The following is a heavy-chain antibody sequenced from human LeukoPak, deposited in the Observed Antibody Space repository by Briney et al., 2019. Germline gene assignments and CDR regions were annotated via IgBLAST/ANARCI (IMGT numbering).Heavy chain of an antibody. CDR3: AREDQLLSFDY. V-gene: IGHV3-21*04. CDR1: GFTFSSYS. D-gene: IGHD2-2*01. J-gene: IGHJ4*02. CDR2: ISSSSSYI. Sequence: GGSLRLSCAASGFTFSSYSMNWVRQAPGKGLEWISSISSSSSYIYYADSVKGRFTISRDNAKNSLYLQMNSLRAEDTAVYYCAREDQLLSFDYWGQGTLVTVSS.